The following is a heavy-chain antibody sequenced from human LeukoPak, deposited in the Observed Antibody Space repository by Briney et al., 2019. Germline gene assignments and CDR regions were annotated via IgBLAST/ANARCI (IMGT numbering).Heavy chain of an antibody. V-gene: IGHV3-11*04. Sequence: NPGGSLRLSCAASGFTFSDYYMSWTRQAPGKGLEWVSYISSSGSTIYYADSVKGRFTISRDNSKNTLYLQMNSLRAEDTAVYYCAREREGVVAATTPSFDYWGQGTLVTVSS. CDR1: GFTFSDYY. CDR2: ISSSGSTI. CDR3: AREREGVVAATTPSFDY. D-gene: IGHD2-15*01. J-gene: IGHJ4*02.